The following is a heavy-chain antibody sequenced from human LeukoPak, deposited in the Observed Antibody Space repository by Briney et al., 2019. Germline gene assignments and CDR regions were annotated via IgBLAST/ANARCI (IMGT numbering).Heavy chain of an antibody. V-gene: IGHV3-53*01. CDR2: IYSGGST. J-gene: IGHJ4*02. CDR3: ARVQWLVGKSFDY. CDR1: GFTVSSNY. D-gene: IGHD6-19*01. Sequence: GGSLRLSCAASGFTVSSNYMSWVRQAPGKGLEWVSVIYSGGSTYYADSVKGRSTISRDNSKNTLYLQMNSLRAEDTAVYYCARVQWLVGKSFDYWGQGTLVTVSS.